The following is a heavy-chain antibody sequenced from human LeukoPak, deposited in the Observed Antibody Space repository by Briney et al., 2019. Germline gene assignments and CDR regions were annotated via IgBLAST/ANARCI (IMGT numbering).Heavy chain of an antibody. D-gene: IGHD3-22*01. V-gene: IGHV4-38-2*02. CDR3: ARDGPYYYDSSGYYDAFDI. J-gene: IGHJ3*02. CDR2: IYHSGST. CDR1: GYSISSGYY. Sequence: PSETLSLTCTVSGYSISSGYYWGWIRQPPGKGLEWIGSIYHSGSTYYNPSLKSRVTMSLDTSKNQFSLKLSSVTAADTAVYYCARDGPYYYDSSGYYDAFDIWGQGTMVTVSS.